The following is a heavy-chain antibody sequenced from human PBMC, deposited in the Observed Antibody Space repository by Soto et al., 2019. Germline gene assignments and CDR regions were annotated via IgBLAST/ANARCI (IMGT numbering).Heavy chain of an antibody. Sequence: EVQLVESGGGLVQPGGSLRLSCAASGFTFSSYSMNWVRQAPGQGLEWVSYISSSSSTIYYADSVKGRFTISRDNAKNSLYLQMNSLRAEDTAVYYCASRLWFGELLRQDYGGQGTLVTVSA. V-gene: IGHV3-48*01. J-gene: IGHJ4*02. CDR2: ISSSSSTI. D-gene: IGHD3-10*01. CDR1: GFTFSSYS. CDR3: ASRLWFGELLRQDY.